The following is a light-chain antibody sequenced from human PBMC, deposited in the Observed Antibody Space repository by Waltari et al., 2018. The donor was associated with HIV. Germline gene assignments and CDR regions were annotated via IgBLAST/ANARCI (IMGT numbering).Light chain of an antibody. CDR2: RNN. V-gene: IGLV1-47*01. Sequence: QSVLTQPPSASGTPGQRGTISCSASRSNIGNKDVYWFQQLPGTAPKLLIYRNNQRPSGVPDRFTGSKSGTSVSLAISGLRSEDEADYYCDAWDDSLSGRVFGGGTKLTVL. CDR1: RSNIGNKD. J-gene: IGLJ3*02. CDR3: DAWDDSLSGRV.